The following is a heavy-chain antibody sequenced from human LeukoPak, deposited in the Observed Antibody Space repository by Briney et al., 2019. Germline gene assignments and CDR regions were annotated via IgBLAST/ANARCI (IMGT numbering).Heavy chain of an antibody. CDR1: GFTFSSYW. Sequence: PGGSLRLSCAASGFTFSSYWMSWVRQAPGKGLEWVANIKQDGSEKYYVDSVKGRFTISRDNSKNTLYLQMNSLRAEDTAVYYCARDHKSGLLLWNYGSGSYYKRAVYFDYWGQGTLVTVSS. D-gene: IGHD3-10*01. V-gene: IGHV3-7*01. CDR3: ARDHKSGLLLWNYGSGSYYKRAVYFDY. CDR2: IKQDGSEK. J-gene: IGHJ4*02.